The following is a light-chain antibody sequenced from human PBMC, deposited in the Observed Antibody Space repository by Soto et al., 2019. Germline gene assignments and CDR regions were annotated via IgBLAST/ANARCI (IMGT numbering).Light chain of an antibody. Sequence: QSVLTQPASVSGSPGQSITISCTGTSSDVGGYKYVSWYQQHPGKAPKLMIYDVNNRPSGVSNRFSGSKSGNTASLTISGLQAEDEADYYCSSYTGSRTLAVFGTGTKLTVL. CDR1: SSDVGGYKY. V-gene: IGLV2-14*03. CDR2: DVN. J-gene: IGLJ1*01. CDR3: SSYTGSRTLAV.